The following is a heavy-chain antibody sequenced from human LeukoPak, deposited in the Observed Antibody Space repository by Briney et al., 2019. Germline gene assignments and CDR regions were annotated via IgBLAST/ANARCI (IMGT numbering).Heavy chain of an antibody. J-gene: IGHJ4*02. D-gene: IGHD5-12*01. CDR2: IYNSET. Sequence: SEPLSLTCTLSGGSISSYYWSWIRQSPGKGLEWIAYIYNSETTYNPSLKSRVTISVDTSKSQFSLKLSSVTAADTAIYYCAGEVPRGFRFDYWGQGSLVTVSS. CDR3: AGEVPRGFRFDY. CDR1: GGSISSYY. V-gene: IGHV4-59*08.